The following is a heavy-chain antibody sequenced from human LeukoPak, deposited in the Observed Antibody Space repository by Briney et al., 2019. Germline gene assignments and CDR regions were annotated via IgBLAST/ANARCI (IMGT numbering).Heavy chain of an antibody. CDR1: GYTFTSYG. V-gene: IGHV1-18*01. D-gene: IGHD3-10*01. CDR2: ISAYNGNT. Sequence: ASVTVSCTASGYTFTSYGISWVRQAPGQGLEWMGWISAYNGNTNYAQKLQGRVTMTTDTSTSTAYMELRSLRSDDTAVYYCARDSTPQYYYGSGKSNWFDPWGQGTLVTVSS. CDR3: ARDSTPQYYYGSGKSNWFDP. J-gene: IGHJ5*02.